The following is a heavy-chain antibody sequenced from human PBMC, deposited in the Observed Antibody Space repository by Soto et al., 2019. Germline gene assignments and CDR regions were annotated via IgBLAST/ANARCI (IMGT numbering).Heavy chain of an antibody. D-gene: IGHD4-17*01. Sequence: SVKVSCKASGGTFSSYTISWVRQAPGQGLEWMGRIIPILGIANYAQKFQGRVTITADKSTSTAYMELSSLRSEDTAVYYCARGIKYGAYSRWFDPSGQGTLVTVSS. CDR1: GGTFSSYT. CDR3: ARGIKYGAYSRWFDP. V-gene: IGHV1-69*02. CDR2: IIPILGIA. J-gene: IGHJ5*02.